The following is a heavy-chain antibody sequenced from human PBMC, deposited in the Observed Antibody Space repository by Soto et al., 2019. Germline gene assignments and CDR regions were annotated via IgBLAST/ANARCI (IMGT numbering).Heavy chain of an antibody. J-gene: IGHJ6*03. D-gene: IGHD6-13*01. Sequence: RASVKVSCKASGYTFTGYYMHWVRQAPGQGLEWMGWINPNSGGTNYAQKFQGWVTMTRDTSISTAYMELSRLRSDDTAVYYCARGGGIAAAGTHYYYYMDVWGKGTTVTVSS. CDR2: INPNSGGT. CDR1: GYTFTGYY. V-gene: IGHV1-2*04. CDR3: ARGGGIAAAGTHYYYYMDV.